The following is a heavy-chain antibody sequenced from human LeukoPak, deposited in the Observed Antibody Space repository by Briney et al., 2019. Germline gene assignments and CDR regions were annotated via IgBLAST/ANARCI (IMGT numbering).Heavy chain of an antibody. V-gene: IGHV1-2*06. Sequence: GASVKVSCKASGYTFTGYHIHWVRQAPGQGLEWMGRINPYSGDTNFAQKFQGRVTMTRDTSITTAYMDLSSLTPDDTAVYFCVRDQGSLTRSWHTGYWGQGTQVTVSS. CDR2: INPYSGDT. CDR1: GYTFTGYH. D-gene: IGHD1-26*01. CDR3: VRDQGSLTRSWHTGY. J-gene: IGHJ4*02.